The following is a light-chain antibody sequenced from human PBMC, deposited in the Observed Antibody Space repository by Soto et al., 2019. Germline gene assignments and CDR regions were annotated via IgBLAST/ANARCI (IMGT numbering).Light chain of an antibody. J-gene: IGLJ2*01. CDR1: SRDVGAYNY. Sequence: QSALTQPHSASGSPGQSVTVSCTGASRDVGAYNYVSWYQQHLGKAPKLMIYEVSKRPSGVPDRFSGSKSGNTASLTVSGLQAEDEADYFCSSYAGSTVVFGGGTKLTVL. V-gene: IGLV2-8*01. CDR2: EVS. CDR3: SSYAGSTVV.